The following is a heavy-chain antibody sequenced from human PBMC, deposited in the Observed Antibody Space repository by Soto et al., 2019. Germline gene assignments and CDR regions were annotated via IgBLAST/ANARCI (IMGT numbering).Heavy chain of an antibody. Sequence: EVQLVESGGDLVNPGGSLRLSCAASGFTFSHVWMSWVRQAPGKGLEWVGHIKRKSDGETTDYAATVKGRFTISRDDSINMLFLQMNSLKTEDTAVYYCTTEQYCSSNTCPGAFVMWGQGTMVTVSS. V-gene: IGHV3-15*01. J-gene: IGHJ3*02. D-gene: IGHD2-2*01. CDR1: GFTFSHVW. CDR3: TTEQYCSSNTCPGAFVM. CDR2: IKRKSDGETT.